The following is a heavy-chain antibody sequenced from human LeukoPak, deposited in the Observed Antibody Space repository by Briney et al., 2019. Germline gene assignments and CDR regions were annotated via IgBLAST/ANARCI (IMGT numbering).Heavy chain of an antibody. V-gene: IGHV1-2*02. CDR2: IHPNSGGT. D-gene: IGHD6-19*01. CDR1: GYTFTVYY. Sequence: ASVTVSCKASGYTFTVYYMHWVRQAPGQGLEWMGWIHPNSGGTNNAQKFQGRVTMTRDTSISTAYMELSRLRSDDTAVYYCARSRSSNFDYWGQGTLVTVSS. J-gene: IGHJ4*02. CDR3: ARSRSSNFDY.